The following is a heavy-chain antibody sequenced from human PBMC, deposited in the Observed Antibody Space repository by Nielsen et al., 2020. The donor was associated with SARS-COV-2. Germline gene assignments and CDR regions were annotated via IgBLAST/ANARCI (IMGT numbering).Heavy chain of an antibody. J-gene: IGHJ5*02. CDR1: GFTFSSYS. Sequence: GGSLRLSCAASGFTFSSYSMNWVRQAPGKGLEWVANIKQDGSEKYYVDSVKGRFTISRDNAKNSLYLQMNSLRAEDTAVYYCAREVAVLAGGFDPWGQGTLVTVSS. D-gene: IGHD2-15*01. V-gene: IGHV3-7*03. CDR3: AREVAVLAGGFDP. CDR2: IKQDGSEK.